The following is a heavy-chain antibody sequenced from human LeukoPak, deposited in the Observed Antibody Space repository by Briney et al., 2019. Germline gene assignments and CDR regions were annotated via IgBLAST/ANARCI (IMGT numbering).Heavy chain of an antibody. CDR2: INPNSGGT. CDR1: GYTFTGYY. J-gene: IGHJ5*02. V-gene: IGHV1-2*02. Sequence: ASVKVSCKASGYTFTGYYMHWVRQAPGQGLEWMGWINPNSGGTNYAQKFQGRVTMTRDTSISTAYMELSRLRSDDTAVYYCARMGDMVRETTIWFDPWGQGTLVTVSS. D-gene: IGHD3-10*01. CDR3: ARMGDMVRETTIWFDP.